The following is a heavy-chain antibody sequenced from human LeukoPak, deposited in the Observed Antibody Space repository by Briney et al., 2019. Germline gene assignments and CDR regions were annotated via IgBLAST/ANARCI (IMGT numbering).Heavy chain of an antibody. CDR2: ISSSSSTI. Sequence: PGGSLRLSCAASGFTFSSYSMNWVRQAPGKGLEWVSYISSSSSTIYYADSVKGRFTISRDNAKNSLYLQMNSLRAEDTAVYYCARKFYDFWSGYGGWGQGTLVTVSS. CDR3: ARKFYDFWSGYGG. CDR1: GFTFSSYS. J-gene: IGHJ4*02. V-gene: IGHV3-48*04. D-gene: IGHD3-3*01.